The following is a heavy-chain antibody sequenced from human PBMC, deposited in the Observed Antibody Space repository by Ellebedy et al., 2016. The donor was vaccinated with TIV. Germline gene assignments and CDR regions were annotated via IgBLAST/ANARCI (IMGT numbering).Heavy chain of an antibody. V-gene: IGHV3-74*03. D-gene: IGHD6-6*01. CDR3: ARDLADSSGSYGMDV. Sequence: GGSLRLXXAASGFTFSNYWLHWVRQAPGKGPVWVSRLNSDGSSTTYADSVKGRFTISRDNAKNTLYLQMDSLRAEDTAVYYCARDLADSSGSYGMDVWGQGTTVTVSS. CDR1: GFTFSNYW. J-gene: IGHJ6*02. CDR2: LNSDGSST.